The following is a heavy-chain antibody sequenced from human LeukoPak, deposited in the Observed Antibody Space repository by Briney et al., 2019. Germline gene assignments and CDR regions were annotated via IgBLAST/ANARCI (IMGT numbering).Heavy chain of an antibody. D-gene: IGHD5-18*01. CDR3: ARDQQLEGAFDI. Sequence: SVKVSCKASGGTFSSYAISWVRQAPGQGLEWMGRIIPIFGTANYAQKFQGRVTITTDESRSTAYMELSSLRSEDTAVYHCARDQQLEGAFDIWGQGTMVTVSS. J-gene: IGHJ3*02. CDR1: GGTFSSYA. CDR2: IIPIFGTA. V-gene: IGHV1-69*05.